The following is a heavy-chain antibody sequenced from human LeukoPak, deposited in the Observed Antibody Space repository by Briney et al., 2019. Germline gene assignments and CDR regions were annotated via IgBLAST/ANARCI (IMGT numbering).Heavy chain of an antibody. D-gene: IGHD4-11*01. V-gene: IGHV4-30-2*01. Sequence: SQTLSLTCTVSGGSISSSGYYWSWIRQPPGKGLEWIGYIYHSGSTYYNPSLKSRVTISVDRSKNQFSLKLSSVTAADTAVYYCARFLGSAYSNSPFDPWGQGTLVTVSS. CDR3: ARFLGSAYSNSPFDP. J-gene: IGHJ5*02. CDR1: GGSISSSGYY. CDR2: IYHSGST.